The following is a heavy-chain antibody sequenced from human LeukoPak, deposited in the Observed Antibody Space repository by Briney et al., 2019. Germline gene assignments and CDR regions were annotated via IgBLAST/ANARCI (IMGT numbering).Heavy chain of an antibody. CDR2: IIPIFGTA. CDR3: ATYSWTLYATGHNWFDP. CDR1: GGTFSSYA. Sequence: ASVKVSCKASGGTFSSYAMRWERQATGKGLECTGGIIPIFGTANYAQKFQGRVTITADKSTSTAYMELSSLRSEDTAVYYCATYSWTLYATGHNWFDPWGQGTLVTVSS. D-gene: IGHD2-21*01. V-gene: IGHV1-69*06. J-gene: IGHJ5*02.